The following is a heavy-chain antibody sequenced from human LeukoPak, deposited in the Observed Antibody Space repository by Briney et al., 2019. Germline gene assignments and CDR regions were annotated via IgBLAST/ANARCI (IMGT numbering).Heavy chain of an antibody. V-gene: IGHV3-48*04. CDR1: GGSISSSN. CDR2: ISSSGSSI. J-gene: IGHJ5*02. CDR3: ARWKQLVRSPFDP. Sequence: PSETLSLTCAVSGGSISSSNWWSWVRQPPGKGLEWVSYISSSGSSIDYADSVKGRFIISRDNAKNSLYLQMNSLRVEDTAVYYCARWKQLVRSPFDPWGQGTLVTVSS. D-gene: IGHD6-13*01.